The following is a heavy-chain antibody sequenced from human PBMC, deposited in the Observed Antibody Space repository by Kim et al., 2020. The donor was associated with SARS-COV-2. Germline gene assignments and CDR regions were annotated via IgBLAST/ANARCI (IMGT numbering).Heavy chain of an antibody. Sequence: SETLSLTCTVSGGSISSYYWSWIRQPPGKGLEWIGYIYYSGSTNYNPSLKSRVTISADTSKNQFSLKLSSVTAADTAVYYCARHEPGIAVAGLYVWGQGTTVTVSS. CDR3: ARHEPGIAVAGLYV. CDR1: GGSISSYY. J-gene: IGHJ6*02. V-gene: IGHV4-59*08. D-gene: IGHD6-19*01. CDR2: IYYSGST.